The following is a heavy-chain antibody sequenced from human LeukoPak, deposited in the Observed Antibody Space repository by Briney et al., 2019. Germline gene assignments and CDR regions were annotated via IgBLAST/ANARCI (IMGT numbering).Heavy chain of an antibody. CDR1: RFSFRSFW. D-gene: IGHD3-16*01. CDR2: IDEDGNEK. V-gene: IGHV3-7*01. J-gene: IGHJ4*02. Sequence: GGSLRLSCAGSRFSFRSFWMSWVRQAPGKGLEGVANIDEDGNEKNYVDFVKGRFTISRDNAKNSLYLQMNSLRVEDTAVYYCASGGHIDYCGQGTLVTVSS. CDR3: ASGGHIDY.